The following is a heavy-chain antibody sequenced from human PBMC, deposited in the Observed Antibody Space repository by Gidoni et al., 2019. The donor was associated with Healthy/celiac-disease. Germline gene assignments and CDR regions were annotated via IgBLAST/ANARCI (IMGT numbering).Heavy chain of an antibody. Sequence: QVPLAQSGAEVKKPGSSVKVSCKASGCTFSSYAISWVRPAPGQGLEWMGRIIPILGIANYAQKFQGRFTITADKSTSTAYMELSSLRSEDTAVYYCARESRGPSLDYWGQGTLVTVSS. CDR1: GCTFSSYA. CDR3: ARESRGPSLDY. V-gene: IGHV1-69*09. CDR2: IIPILGIA. D-gene: IGHD6-6*01. J-gene: IGHJ4*02.